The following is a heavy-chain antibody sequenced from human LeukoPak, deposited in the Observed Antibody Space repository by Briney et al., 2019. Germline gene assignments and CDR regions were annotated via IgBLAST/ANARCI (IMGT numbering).Heavy chain of an antibody. Sequence: GGSLRLSCAASGFTFRSYAMIWVRQAPGKGLEWVSGISGSGGSTFYADSVKGRFTISRDNSKSTLFLQMNSLRAEDTAVYYCARGILYPAFYFDYWGQGTLVTVSS. J-gene: IGHJ4*02. CDR1: GFTFRSYA. V-gene: IGHV3-23*01. D-gene: IGHD3-3*02. CDR3: ARGILYPAFYFDY. CDR2: ISGSGGST.